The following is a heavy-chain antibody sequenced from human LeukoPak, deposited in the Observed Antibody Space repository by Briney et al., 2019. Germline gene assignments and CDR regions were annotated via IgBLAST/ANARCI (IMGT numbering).Heavy chain of an antibody. CDR1: GGTFSSYA. V-gene: IGHV1-69*13. Sequence: ASVTVSFTASGGTFSSYAISWVRQAPGQGLEWMGGIIPIFGTANYAQKFQGRVTITADESTSTAYMELSSLRSEDTAVYYCARGPLNTGVGAYWGQGTLVTVSS. D-gene: IGHD1-26*01. CDR3: ARGPLNTGVGAY. J-gene: IGHJ4*02. CDR2: IIPIFGTA.